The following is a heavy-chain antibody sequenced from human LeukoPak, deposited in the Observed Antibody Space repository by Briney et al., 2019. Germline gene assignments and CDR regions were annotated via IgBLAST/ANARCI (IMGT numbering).Heavy chain of an antibody. CDR3: AREGSVTNDY. V-gene: IGHV3-74*03. Sequence: GGSLRLSCAASGFTFTKYWMHWVRQAPGKGLVWVSRVNSDGSRTTYAGSVKGRFTISRDNANNTLYLQMNSLTAEDTAVYYCAREGSVTNDYWGQGTLVTVSS. J-gene: IGHJ4*02. CDR2: VNSDGSRT. CDR1: GFTFTKYW. D-gene: IGHD4-17*01.